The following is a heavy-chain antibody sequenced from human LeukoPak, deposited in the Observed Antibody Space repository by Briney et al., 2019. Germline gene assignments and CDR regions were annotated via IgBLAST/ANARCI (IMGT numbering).Heavy chain of an antibody. J-gene: IGHJ6*03. D-gene: IGHD3-16*01. CDR2: IYYSGYT. CDR3: ARETSQKGAHYMDV. V-gene: IGHV4-59*01. Sequence: SSETLSLTCTVSGGSISSYYWSWIRQPPGKGLKWIGNIYYSGYTTYSPSLRSRVTISVDTSRNQFSLKLSSVTAADTAVYYCARETSQKGAHYMDVWGKGTTITISS. CDR1: GGSISSYY.